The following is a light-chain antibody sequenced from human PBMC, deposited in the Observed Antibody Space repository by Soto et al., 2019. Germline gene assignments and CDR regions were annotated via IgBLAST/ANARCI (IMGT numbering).Light chain of an antibody. CDR1: QSVSSSY. J-gene: IGKJ1*01. Sequence: EIVLTQSPGTLSLSPGERATLSFRASQSVSSSYLAWYQQKPGQAPRLLIYGASSRATGIPDRFSGSGSGTDFTLTISRLEPDDLAVDCCQQYGMSRTFGQGTKVEIK. CDR2: GAS. V-gene: IGKV3-20*01. CDR3: QQYGMSRT.